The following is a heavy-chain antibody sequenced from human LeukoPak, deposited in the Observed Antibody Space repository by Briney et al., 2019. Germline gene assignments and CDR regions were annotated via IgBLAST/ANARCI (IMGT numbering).Heavy chain of an antibody. Sequence: GGSLRLSCAASGFTFNSYAMIWVRLAPGKGLGGDSAISGSGDSTYSADSVKGRFTISRDNSKNTLYLQMNSLRPDDTAVYYCAKDGGEHWFDPWGQGTLVSVPS. CDR1: GFTFNSYA. D-gene: IGHD3-16*01. J-gene: IGHJ5*02. CDR2: ISGSGDST. CDR3: AKDGGEHWFDP. V-gene: IGHV3-23*01.